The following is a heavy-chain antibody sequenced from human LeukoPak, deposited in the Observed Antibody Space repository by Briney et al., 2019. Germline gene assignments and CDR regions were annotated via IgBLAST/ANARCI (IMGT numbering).Heavy chain of an antibody. V-gene: IGHV4-38-2*02. Sequence: PSETLSLTCTVSGYSISSGYYWGWIRQPPGKGLEWIGNIYHSGSTYYNPSLKSRVTISVDTSKNQVSLKLSSVTAADTAVYYCARGDYGDYQPNFDYWGQGTLVTVSS. CDR3: ARGDYGDYQPNFDY. CDR2: IYHSGST. D-gene: IGHD4-17*01. J-gene: IGHJ4*02. CDR1: GYSISSGYY.